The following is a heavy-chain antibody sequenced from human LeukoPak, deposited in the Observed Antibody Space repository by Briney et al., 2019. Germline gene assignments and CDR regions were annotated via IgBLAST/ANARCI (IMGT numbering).Heavy chain of an antibody. V-gene: IGHV4-59*01. Sequence: PSETLSLTCTVSGGALSSYYWSSGRRPPGRGLEWIGYISYSGSTNYNPSLKSRVTISVDTSKNQFSLKLSSMEPAERAVHCCARGLRWLQLCYFDYWGQGTLVTVSS. CDR3: ARGLRWLQLCYFDY. D-gene: IGHD5-24*01. CDR1: GGALSSYY. CDR2: ISYSGST. J-gene: IGHJ4*02.